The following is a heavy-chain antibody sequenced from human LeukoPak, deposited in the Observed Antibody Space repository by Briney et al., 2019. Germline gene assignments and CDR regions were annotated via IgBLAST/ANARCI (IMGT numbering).Heavy chain of an antibody. CDR3: ARHQGAPAAQFDY. D-gene: IGHD2-2*01. J-gene: IGHJ4*02. CDR1: GGSISSSSYY. V-gene: IGHV4-39*01. Sequence: PSETLSLTCTVSGGSISSSSYYCAWIRQPPEKGLEWIGSIYYSGNTYYNPSLKSRVTISVDTSKNQFSLKLTSVTAADTALYYCARHQGAPAAQFDYWGQGTLVTVSS. CDR2: IYYSGNT.